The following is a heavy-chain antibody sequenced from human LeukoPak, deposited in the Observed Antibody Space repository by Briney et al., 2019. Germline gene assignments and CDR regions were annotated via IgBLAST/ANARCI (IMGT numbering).Heavy chain of an antibody. D-gene: IGHD1-26*01. CDR2: IYYSGSI. CDR1: GGSISSYY. V-gene: IGHV4-59*08. Sequence: PSETLSLTCTVSGGSISSYYWSWIRQPPGKGLEWIGYIYYSGSINYNPSLKSRVTISVDTSKNQFSLKLRSVTAADTAVYYCARYSGSYSGFDYWGQGTLVTVSS. CDR3: ARYSGSYSGFDY. J-gene: IGHJ4*02.